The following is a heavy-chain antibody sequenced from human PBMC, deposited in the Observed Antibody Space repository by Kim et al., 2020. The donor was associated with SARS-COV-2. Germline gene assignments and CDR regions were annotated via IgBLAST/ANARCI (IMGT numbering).Heavy chain of an antibody. CDR1: GGSISSSSYY. J-gene: IGHJ3*02. Sequence: SETLSLTCTVSGGSISSSSYYWGWIRQPPGKGLEWIGSIYYSGSTYYNPSLKSRVTISVDTSKNQFSLKLSSVTAADTAVYYCASPLTYYYDSSGYVDDAFDIWGQGTMVTVSS. CDR3: ASPLTYYYDSSGYVDDAFDI. CDR2: IYYSGST. V-gene: IGHV4-39*01. D-gene: IGHD3-22*01.